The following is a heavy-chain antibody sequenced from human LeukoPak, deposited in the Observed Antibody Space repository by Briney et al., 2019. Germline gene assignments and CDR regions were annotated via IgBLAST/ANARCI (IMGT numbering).Heavy chain of an antibody. V-gene: IGHV4-39*07. Sequence: SETLSLTCTVSGGSISSSSYYWGWIRQPPGKGLEWIGSIYYSGSTYYNPSLKSRVTISVDTSKNQFSLKLSSVTAADTAVYYCARDHYYAFGIWGQGTMVTVSS. J-gene: IGHJ3*02. CDR3: ARDHYYAFGI. CDR1: GGSISSSSYY. D-gene: IGHD2/OR15-2a*01. CDR2: IYYSGST.